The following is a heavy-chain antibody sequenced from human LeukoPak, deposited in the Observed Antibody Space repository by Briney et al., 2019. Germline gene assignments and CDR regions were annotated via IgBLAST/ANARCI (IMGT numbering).Heavy chain of an antibody. J-gene: IGHJ4*02. D-gene: IGHD3-22*01. Sequence: AGGSLRLSCAASGFTFSSYAMSWVRQAPGKGLEWVANIKQDGSEKYYVDSVKGRFTISRDNAKNSLYLQMNSLRAEDTAVYYCARVRYYYDSSGYATHYFDYWGQGTLVTVSS. V-gene: IGHV3-7*01. CDR1: GFTFSSYA. CDR3: ARVRYYYDSSGYATHYFDY. CDR2: IKQDGSEK.